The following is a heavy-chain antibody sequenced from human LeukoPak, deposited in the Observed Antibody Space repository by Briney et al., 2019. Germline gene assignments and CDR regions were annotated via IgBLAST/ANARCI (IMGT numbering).Heavy chain of an antibody. Sequence: GGSLRLSCAAPGFTFSSYAMSWVRQAPGKGLEWVSAISGSGGSTYYADSVKGRFTISRDNAKNSLYLQMNSLRAEDTAVYYCARNFWSGYNDYWGQGTLVTVSS. CDR1: GFTFSSYA. V-gene: IGHV3-23*01. J-gene: IGHJ4*02. CDR2: ISGSGGST. CDR3: ARNFWSGYNDY. D-gene: IGHD3-3*01.